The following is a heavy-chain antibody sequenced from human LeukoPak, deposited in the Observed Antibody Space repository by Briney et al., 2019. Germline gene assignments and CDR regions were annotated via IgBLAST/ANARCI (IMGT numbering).Heavy chain of an antibody. CDR2: ISAYNGNT. CDR3: ATLHRDYYDSSGF. V-gene: IGHV1-18*01. Sequence: ASVKVSCKASGYTFTSYGISWVRPAPGQGLEWMGWISAYNGNTNYAQKLQGRVTMTTDTSTSTAYMELRSLRSDDTAVYYCATLHRDYYDSSGFWGQGTLVTVSS. D-gene: IGHD3-22*01. J-gene: IGHJ4*02. CDR1: GYTFTSYG.